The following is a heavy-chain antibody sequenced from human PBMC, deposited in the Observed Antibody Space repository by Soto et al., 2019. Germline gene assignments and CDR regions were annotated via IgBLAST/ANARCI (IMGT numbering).Heavy chain of an antibody. V-gene: IGHV4-59*01. J-gene: IGHJ6*02. CDR3: ARAPAMVTWGDYYYYGMDV. Sequence: SETLSLTCTVSGGSISSYYWSWIRQPPGKGLEWIGYIYYSGSTNYNPSLKSRVTISVDTSKNQFSLKLSSVTAADTAVYYCARAPAMVTWGDYYYYGMDVWGQGTTVTVSS. CDR1: GGSISSYY. D-gene: IGHD5-18*01. CDR2: IYYSGST.